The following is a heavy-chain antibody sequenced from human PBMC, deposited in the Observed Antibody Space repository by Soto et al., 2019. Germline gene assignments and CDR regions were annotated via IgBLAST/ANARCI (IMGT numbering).Heavy chain of an antibody. CDR3: AILHDYGGNLDY. D-gene: IGHD4-17*01. Sequence: ASVKVSCKASGYTFTSYAMHWVRQAPGQRLEWMGWINAGNGNTKYSQKFQGRVTITRDTSASTAYMELSSLRSEDTAVYYCAILHDYGGNLDYWGQGTLVTVSS. J-gene: IGHJ4*02. CDR1: GYTFTSYA. CDR2: INAGNGNT. V-gene: IGHV1-3*01.